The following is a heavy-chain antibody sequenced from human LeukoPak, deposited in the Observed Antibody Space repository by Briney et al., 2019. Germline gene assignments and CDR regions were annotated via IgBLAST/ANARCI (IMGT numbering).Heavy chain of an antibody. Sequence: HSGGPLRLSCAASGFIFSNAWMSWVRRAPGKGLEWVAHINQDGSKEYYMDSVKARFTISRDNAKNSLSLQMNSLRAEDTAVYYCVRDGGVSGYDLLDYWGQGTLVTVSS. V-gene: IGHV3-7*01. D-gene: IGHD5-12*01. CDR3: VRDGGVSGYDLLDY. J-gene: IGHJ4*02. CDR2: INQDGSKE. CDR1: GFIFSNAW.